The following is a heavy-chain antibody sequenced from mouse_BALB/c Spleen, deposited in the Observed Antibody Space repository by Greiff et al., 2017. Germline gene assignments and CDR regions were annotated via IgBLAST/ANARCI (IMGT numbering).Heavy chain of an antibody. CDR2: INPSTGYT. V-gene: IGHV1-7*01. Sequence: QVQLKESGAELAKPGASVKMSCTASGYTFTSYWMHWVKQRPGQGLEWIGYINPSTGYTEYNQKFKDKATLTADKSSSTAYMQLSSLTSEDSAVYYCSRRGVYYGSSYAWFAYWGQGTLVTVSA. CDR1: GYTFTSYW. J-gene: IGHJ3*01. D-gene: IGHD1-1*01. CDR3: SRRGVYYGSSYAWFAY.